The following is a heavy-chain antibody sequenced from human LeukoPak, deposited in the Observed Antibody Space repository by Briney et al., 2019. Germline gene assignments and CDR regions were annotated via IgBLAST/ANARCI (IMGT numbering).Heavy chain of an antibody. D-gene: IGHD6-19*01. J-gene: IGHJ4*02. V-gene: IGHV3-66*01. CDR3: ARASQWLAFDY. Sequence: GGSLRLSCADSGFTVSTDYMGWVRQAPGKGLEWLSVIYNGGNTNYADSVKGRFTISRDDSKDTLYLQMNSLRAEDTAVYYCARASQWLAFDYWGQGTLVTVSS. CDR2: IYNGGNT. CDR1: GFTVSTDY.